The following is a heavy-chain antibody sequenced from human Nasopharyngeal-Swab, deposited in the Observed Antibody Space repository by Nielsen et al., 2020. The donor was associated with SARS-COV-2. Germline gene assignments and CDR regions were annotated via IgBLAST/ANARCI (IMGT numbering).Heavy chain of an antibody. V-gene: IGHV4-39*01. J-gene: IGHJ4*02. Sequence: SETLSLTCPVSGGSISSSSYYWGWIRQPPGKGLEWIGSIYYSGSTYYNPSLKSRVTISVDTSKNQFSLKLSSVTAADTAVYYCARRPHDYGDFFVDYWGQGTLVTVSS. CDR2: IYYSGST. D-gene: IGHD4-17*01. CDR1: GGSISSSSYY. CDR3: ARRPHDYGDFFVDY.